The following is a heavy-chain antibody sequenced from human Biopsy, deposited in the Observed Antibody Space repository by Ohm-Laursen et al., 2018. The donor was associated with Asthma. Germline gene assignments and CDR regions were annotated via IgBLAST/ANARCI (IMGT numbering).Heavy chain of an antibody. Sequence: SLRLSRAASGFTFSSYAMHWVRQASGKGLEWVAVISYDGSNKYYTDSVKGRFTISRDNSKNTLYLQMNSLRAEDTAVYYCARDAWELQKPYAYYFDYWGQGTLVTVSS. CDR2: ISYDGSNK. V-gene: IGHV3-30-3*01. CDR3: ARDAWELQKPYAYYFDY. D-gene: IGHD1-26*01. J-gene: IGHJ4*02. CDR1: GFTFSSYA.